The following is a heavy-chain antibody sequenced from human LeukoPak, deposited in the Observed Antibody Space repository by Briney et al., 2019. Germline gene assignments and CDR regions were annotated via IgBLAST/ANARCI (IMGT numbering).Heavy chain of an antibody. CDR3: ARTQSQSGSYRYYFGY. CDR1: GASVGSAGYY. V-gene: IGHV4-61*08. CDR2: IYYISNT. J-gene: IGHJ4*02. Sequence: SETLSLTCTVSGASVGSAGYYWGWIRQPPGGGLEWIGYIYYISNTNYNPSLKSRVTMSVDPSKNQFPLKLNSVTAADTAVYYCARTQSQSGSYRYYFGYWGQGTLVTVSS. D-gene: IGHD1-26*01.